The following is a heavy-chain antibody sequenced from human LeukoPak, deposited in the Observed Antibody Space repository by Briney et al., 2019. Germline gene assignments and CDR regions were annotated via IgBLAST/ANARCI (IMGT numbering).Heavy chain of an antibody. Sequence: GGSLRLSCAGSGFTFSTTWMHWVRLAPGKGLVWVAHIESDGRSTTYADSVKGRFTISRDNAKNTLYLQMNSLRAEDTAVYYCARDRFYRLDYWGQGTLVTVSS. CDR2: IESDGRST. V-gene: IGHV3-74*03. J-gene: IGHJ4*02. D-gene: IGHD2/OR15-2a*01. CDR3: ARDRFYRLDY. CDR1: GFTFSTTW.